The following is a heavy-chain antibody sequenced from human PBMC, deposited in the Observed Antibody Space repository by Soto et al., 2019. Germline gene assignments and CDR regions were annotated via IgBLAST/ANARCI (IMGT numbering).Heavy chain of an antibody. J-gene: IGHJ1*01. CDR1: GYTFTSYA. CDR3: ARAGSIAVAGTLAEYFQN. D-gene: IGHD6-19*01. V-gene: IGHV1-69*13. CDR2: IIPIFGTA. Sequence: SVKVSCKASGYTFTSYAISWVRQAPGQGLEWMGGIIPIFGTANYAQKFQGRVTITADESTSTAYMELSGLRSEDTAVYYCARAGSIAVAGTLAEYFQNWGQGTLVTVSS.